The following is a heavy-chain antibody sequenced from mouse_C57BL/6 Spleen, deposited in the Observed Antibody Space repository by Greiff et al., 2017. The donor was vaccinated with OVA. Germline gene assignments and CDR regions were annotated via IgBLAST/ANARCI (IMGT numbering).Heavy chain of an antibody. CDR2: IDPETGGT. CDR3: TRRRYGSSYFDY. V-gene: IGHV1-15*01. Sequence: QVQLQQSGAELVRPGASVTLSCKASGYTFTDYEMHWVKQTPVHGLEWIGAIDPETGGTAYNQKFKGKAILTADKSSSTAYMELRSLTSEDSAVYYCTRRRYGSSYFDYWGQGTTLTVSS. CDR1: GYTFTDYE. J-gene: IGHJ2*01. D-gene: IGHD2-10*02.